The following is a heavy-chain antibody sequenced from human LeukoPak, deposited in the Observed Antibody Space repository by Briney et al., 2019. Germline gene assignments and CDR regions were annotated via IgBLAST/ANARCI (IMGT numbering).Heavy chain of an antibody. Sequence: SETLSLTCTVSGGSISSGGYYWSWIRQHPGKGLEWIGYIYYSGSTYYNPSLKSRVTMSVDTSKNQFSLKLSSVTAADTAVYYCASLGYCSSTSCPREYYYYGMDVWGQGTTVTVSS. V-gene: IGHV4-31*03. J-gene: IGHJ6*02. CDR1: GGSISSGGYY. D-gene: IGHD2-2*01. CDR3: ASLGYCSSTSCPREYYYYGMDV. CDR2: IYYSGST.